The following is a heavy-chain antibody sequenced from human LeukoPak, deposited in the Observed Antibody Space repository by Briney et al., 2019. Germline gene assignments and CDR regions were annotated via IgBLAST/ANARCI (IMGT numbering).Heavy chain of an antibody. CDR1: GGSISNYY. Sequence: SETLSLTRTVSGGSISNYYWSWIRQPAGKGLEWIGRIYTSGNTDYNPSLKSRVTMSVDTSKNQFSLKLSSVTAADTAVYYCARDGDLYGSGSYFKAYYFDYWGQGTLVTVPS. J-gene: IGHJ4*02. CDR2: IYTSGNT. D-gene: IGHD3-10*01. CDR3: ARDGDLYGSGSYFKAYYFDY. V-gene: IGHV4-4*07.